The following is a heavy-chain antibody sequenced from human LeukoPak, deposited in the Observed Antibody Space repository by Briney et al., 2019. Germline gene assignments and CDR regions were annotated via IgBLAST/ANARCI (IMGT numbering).Heavy chain of an antibody. CDR3: TRGGRGKTVALFES. Sequence: SQTLSLTCAISGDSVSSNSAAWNWIRQSPSRGLEWLGRTYYRSKWYDDYAVSMKGRMTINPDTSKNQFSLQLNSVTPEDTAIYYCTRGGRGKTVALFESWGQGTLVTVSS. D-gene: IGHD6-19*01. V-gene: IGHV6-1*01. CDR2: TYYRSKWYD. CDR1: GDSVSSNSAA. J-gene: IGHJ4*02.